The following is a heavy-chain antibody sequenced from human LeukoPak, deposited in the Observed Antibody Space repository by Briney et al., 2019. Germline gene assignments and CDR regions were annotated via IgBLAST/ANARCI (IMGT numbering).Heavy chain of an antibody. Sequence: GASVKVSCKASGYTFTGYYMHWVRQAPGPGLEWMGWINPNSGGTNYAQKFQGWVTMTRDTSISTAYMELSRLRSDDTAVYYCARGPSPYSSRPNWFDPWGQGTLVTVSS. CDR2: INPNSGGT. D-gene: IGHD6-13*01. CDR3: ARGPSPYSSRPNWFDP. V-gene: IGHV1-2*04. J-gene: IGHJ5*02. CDR1: GYTFTGYY.